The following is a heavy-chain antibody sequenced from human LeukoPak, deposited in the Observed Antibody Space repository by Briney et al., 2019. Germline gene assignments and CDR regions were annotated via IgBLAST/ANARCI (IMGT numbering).Heavy chain of an antibody. CDR2: ISYDGSNK. CDR3: ARAFAADYSYYYYYMDV. J-gene: IGHJ6*03. V-gene: IGHV3-30*04. CDR1: GFTFSSYA. Sequence: PGGSLRLSCAASGFTFSSYAMHWVRQAPGKGLEWVAVISYDGSNKYYADSVKGRFTISRDNAKNSLYLQMNSLRAEDTALYYCARAFAADYSYYYYYMDVWGKGTTVTVSS. D-gene: IGHD3-16*01.